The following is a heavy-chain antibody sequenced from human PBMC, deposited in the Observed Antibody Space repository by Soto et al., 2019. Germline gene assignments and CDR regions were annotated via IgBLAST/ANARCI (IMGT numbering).Heavy chain of an antibody. V-gene: IGHV3-33*01. J-gene: IGHJ4*02. D-gene: IGHD2-8*02. CDR3: ARGTSARYFDY. CDR1: GFTFTNYG. CDR2: IWYDGRNK. Sequence: QVQLVESGGGVVQPGRSLRVSCAVSGFTFTNYGMHWVRQAPGKGLEWVAVIWYDGRNKYYADSVKGRFTISGDISKNTLYLQMRSLRAEDTGVYYCARGTSARYFDYWGQGTLVTVSS.